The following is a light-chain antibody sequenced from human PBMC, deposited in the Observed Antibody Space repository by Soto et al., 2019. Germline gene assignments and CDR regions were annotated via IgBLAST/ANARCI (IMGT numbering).Light chain of an antibody. V-gene: IGKV3-15*01. Sequence: EIVMTQSPATLSVSPGERATLSCGASQSISTHLVWYQQKPVHSPRLLIYDASTRATGIPARFSGSGSGTEFTLTISSLQSEDFAVYYCQQYHYWWTFGQGTKVDIK. J-gene: IGKJ1*01. CDR3: QQYHYWWT. CDR2: DAS. CDR1: QSISTH.